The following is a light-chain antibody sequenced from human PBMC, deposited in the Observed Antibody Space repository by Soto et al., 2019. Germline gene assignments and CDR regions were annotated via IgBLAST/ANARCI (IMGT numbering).Light chain of an antibody. CDR3: QTWGIGLTV. CDR2: LNSDGSH. V-gene: IGLV4-69*01. Sequence: QLVLTQSPSASASLGASVKLTCTLSSGHSSYAIAWHQQQPEKGPRYLMKLNSDGSHSKGDGIPDRFSGSSSGAERYLTISSLQSEDEADYYCQTWGIGLTVFGGGTKVTVL. CDR1: SGHSSYA. J-gene: IGLJ2*01.